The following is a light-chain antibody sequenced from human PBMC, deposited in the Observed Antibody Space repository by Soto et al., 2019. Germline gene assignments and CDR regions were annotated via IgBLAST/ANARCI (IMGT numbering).Light chain of an antibody. J-gene: IGKJ4*01. CDR1: QTISVY. V-gene: IGKV1-39*01. CDR2: AVS. CDR3: QQTDSAPS. Sequence: DIQLTQXPSXLSASVGDRVTITCRASQTISVYLNWYQHKPGKAPKLLIYAVSKLQSGVSSRFSGGASGTDFTLTISSLQPEDFATYYCQQTDSAPSFGGGTKVEMK.